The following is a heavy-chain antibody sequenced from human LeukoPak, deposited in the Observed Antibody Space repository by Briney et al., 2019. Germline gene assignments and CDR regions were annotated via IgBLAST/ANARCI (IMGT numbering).Heavy chain of an antibody. J-gene: IGHJ4*02. CDR2: IYYSGST. CDR3: ARLCVAAAGKQGGFDY. Sequence: SETLSLTCTVSGGSISSGDYYWSWIRQPPGKGLEWIGYIYYSGSTYYNPSLKSRVTISVDTSKNQFSPKLSSVTAADTAVYYCARLCVAAAGKQGGFDYWGQGTLVTVSS. D-gene: IGHD6-13*01. V-gene: IGHV4-30-4*01. CDR1: GGSISSGDYY.